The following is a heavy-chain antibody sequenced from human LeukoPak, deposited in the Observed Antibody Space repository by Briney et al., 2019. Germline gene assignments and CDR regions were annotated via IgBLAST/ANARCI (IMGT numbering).Heavy chain of an antibody. CDR1: GGSISSSNW. D-gene: IGHD1-26*01. Sequence: SGTLSLTCAVSGGSISSSNWWSWVRQPPGKGLEWIGEIYHSGSTNYNPSLKSRVTISVDKSKNQFSLKLSSVTAADTAVYYCARDLGELGAAGAFDIWGQGTMVTVSS. V-gene: IGHV4-4*02. J-gene: IGHJ3*02. CDR2: IYHSGST. CDR3: ARDLGELGAAGAFDI.